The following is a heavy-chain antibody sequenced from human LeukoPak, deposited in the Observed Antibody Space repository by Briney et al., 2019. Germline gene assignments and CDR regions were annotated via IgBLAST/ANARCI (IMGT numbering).Heavy chain of an antibody. D-gene: IGHD3-10*01. CDR1: GYTFSNHD. CDR2: MNPNSGAT. V-gene: IGHV1-8*01. Sequence: ASVKVSCKASGYTFSNHDFNWMRQATGQGLEWMGWMNPNSGATGYAQKFQGRVTMTRDTSITTAYMELSSLTSEDTAVYYCARGEDYYGSGSYYYHWGQGTLVTVSS. J-gene: IGHJ5*02. CDR3: ARGEDYYGSGSYYYH.